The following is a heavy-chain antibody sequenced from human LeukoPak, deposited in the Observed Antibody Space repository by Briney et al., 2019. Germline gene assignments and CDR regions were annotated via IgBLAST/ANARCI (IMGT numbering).Heavy chain of an antibody. J-gene: IGHJ4*02. CDR3: ARGDFWSGYYTLDY. CDR2: IYYSGST. Sequence: SETLSLTCTVSGGSISSGGYYWSWIRQHPGKGLEWIGYIYYSGSTYYNPSLKSRVTISVDRSKNQFSLKLSSVTAADTAVYYCARGDFWSGYYTLDYWGQGTLVTVSS. V-gene: IGHV4-31*03. D-gene: IGHD3-3*01. CDR1: GGSISSGGYY.